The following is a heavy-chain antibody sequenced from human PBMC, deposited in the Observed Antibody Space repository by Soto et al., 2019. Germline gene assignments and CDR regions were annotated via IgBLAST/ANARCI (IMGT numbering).Heavy chain of an antibody. CDR3: AKPSLAATGPPGAFDY. D-gene: IGHD6-13*01. Sequence: EVKLLDSGGGLVQPGGSLRLSCATSGFAFNNYAMSWVRQGPGKGLEWVSVISGSGGSTYYAASVQGRFSISRDTSKSTVYLQMNNLRDDDTAIYYCAKPSLAATGPPGAFDYWGQGTMVTVSS. J-gene: IGHJ3*01. CDR1: GFAFNNYA. CDR2: ISGSGGST. V-gene: IGHV3-23*01.